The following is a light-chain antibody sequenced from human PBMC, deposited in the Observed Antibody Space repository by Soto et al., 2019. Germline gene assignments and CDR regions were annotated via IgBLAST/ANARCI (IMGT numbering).Light chain of an antibody. CDR3: QQYNNWPPMYT. Sequence: EIVMTQSPATLSVSPGERATLSCRASQSVSSNLAWYQQKPGQAPRLLIYGASTSATGIPARFSGSGSGTEFTLTISSLQSEDFAVYYCQQYNNWPPMYTFGQRTKLEIK. J-gene: IGKJ2*01. CDR1: QSVSSN. CDR2: GAS. V-gene: IGKV3-15*01.